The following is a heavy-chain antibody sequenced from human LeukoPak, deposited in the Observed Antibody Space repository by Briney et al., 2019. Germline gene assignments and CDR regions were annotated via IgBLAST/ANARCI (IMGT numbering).Heavy chain of an antibody. D-gene: IGHD1-26*01. J-gene: IGHJ4*02. CDR2: IYYSGST. CDR3: ARRGMVALAGRDY. Sequence: PSETLSLTCTVSGGSISSSSYYWGWIRQPPGKGLEWIGSIYYSGSTYYNPSLKSRVTISVDTSKNQFSLKLSSVTAADTAVYYCARRGMVALAGRDYWGQGTLVTVSS. V-gene: IGHV4-39*01. CDR1: GGSISSSSYY.